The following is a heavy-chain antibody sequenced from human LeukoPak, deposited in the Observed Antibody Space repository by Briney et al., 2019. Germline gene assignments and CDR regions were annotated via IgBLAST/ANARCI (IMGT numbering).Heavy chain of an antibody. CDR1: GFTFSSYS. D-gene: IGHD1-7*01. J-gene: IGHJ4*02. Sequence: GGSLRLSCAASGFTFSSYSMSWVRQAPGEGLEWVSSISTRSNYMYYADSVKGRFTISRDNAENSLYLQMNSLRAEDTAVYYCARAQNWNYGYWGQGTLVTVSS. CDR2: ISTRSNYM. CDR3: ARAQNWNYGY. V-gene: IGHV3-21*01.